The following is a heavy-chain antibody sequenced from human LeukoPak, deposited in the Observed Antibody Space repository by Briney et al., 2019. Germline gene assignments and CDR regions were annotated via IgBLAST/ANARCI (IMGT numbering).Heavy chain of an antibody. CDR1: GFTFSSYG. D-gene: IGHD3-16*01. V-gene: IGHV3-30*03. CDR3: AREGTGLDYYYGMDV. Sequence: GRSLRLSCAASGFTFSSYGMHWVRQAPGKGLEWVAVISYDGSNKYYADSVKGRFTISRDNAKNSLYLQMNSLRAEDTAVYCCAREGTGLDYYYGMDVWGQGTTVTVSS. CDR2: ISYDGSNK. J-gene: IGHJ6*02.